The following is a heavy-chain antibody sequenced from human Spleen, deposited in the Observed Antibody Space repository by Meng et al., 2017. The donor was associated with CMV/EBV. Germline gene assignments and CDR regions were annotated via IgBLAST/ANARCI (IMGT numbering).Heavy chain of an antibody. CDR1: GGFFSGYY. CDR2: INHSGST. V-gene: IGHV4-34*01. J-gene: IGHJ4*02. D-gene: IGHD1-26*01. CDR3: ARGGWVGATFPDY. Sequence: QVQLQQWGPALLKPPDTRALPCAVYGGFFSGYYWSWIRQPPGKGLEWIGEINHSGSTNYNPSLKSRVTISVDTSKNQFSLKLSSVTAADTAVYYCARGGWVGATFPDYWGQGTLVTVSS.